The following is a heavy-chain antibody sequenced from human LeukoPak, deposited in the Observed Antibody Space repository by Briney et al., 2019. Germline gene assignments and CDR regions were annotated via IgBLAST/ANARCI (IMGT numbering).Heavy chain of an antibody. CDR3: ARETEYQLSYYYYGMDV. CDR1: GYTFTGYY. Sequence: ASVKVSCKASGYTFTGYYMHWVRQAPGQGLEWMGRINPNSGGTNYAQKFQGRVTMTRDTSISTAYMELSSLRSDDTAVYYCARETEYQLSYYYYGMDVWGQGTTVTVSS. V-gene: IGHV1-2*06. J-gene: IGHJ6*02. CDR2: INPNSGGT. D-gene: IGHD2-2*01.